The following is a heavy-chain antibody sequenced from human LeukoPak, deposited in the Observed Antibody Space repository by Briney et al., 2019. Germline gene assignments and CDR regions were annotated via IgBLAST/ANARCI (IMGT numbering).Heavy chain of an antibody. J-gene: IGHJ3*02. D-gene: IGHD4-23*01. V-gene: IGHV3-21*01. CDR2: ISSSSSYI. CDR3: ARGAGDYGGIHDAFDI. CDR1: GFPFSGYG. Sequence: GGPLSLSGAASGFPFSGYGMTWFRQAPGKGLDWAPPISSSSSYIYYADSVKGRFTISRDNAKNSLYLQMNSLRAEDTAVYYCARGAGDYGGIHDAFDIWGQGTMVTVSS.